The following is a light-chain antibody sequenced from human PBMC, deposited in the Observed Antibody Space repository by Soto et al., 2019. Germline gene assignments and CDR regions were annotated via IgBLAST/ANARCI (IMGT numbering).Light chain of an antibody. J-gene: IGKJ1*01. CDR3: QQYNNWPRT. CDR1: QSVSSN. Sequence: EIVIKKSPATLSVSPGERATLSCRASQSVSSNLAWYQQKPGQAPRLLIYGASTRATGIPARFSGSGSGTEFTLTISSLQSEDFAVYYCQQYNNWPRTFGQGTKVDI. CDR2: GAS. V-gene: IGKV3-15*01.